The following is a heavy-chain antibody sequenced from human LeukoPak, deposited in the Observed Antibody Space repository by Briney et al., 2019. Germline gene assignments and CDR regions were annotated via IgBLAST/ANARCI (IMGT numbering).Heavy chain of an antibody. V-gene: IGHV3-23*01. Sequence: GGSLRLSCAASGFTFSSYAMSWVRQAPGKGLEWVSAISGSGGSTYYADSVKGRFAISRDTSKNTLYLHMNSLRAEDTAVYYCAKKRDAFDIWGQGTLVTVSS. CDR2: ISGSGGST. CDR3: AKKRDAFDI. D-gene: IGHD5-24*01. CDR1: GFTFSSYA. J-gene: IGHJ4*02.